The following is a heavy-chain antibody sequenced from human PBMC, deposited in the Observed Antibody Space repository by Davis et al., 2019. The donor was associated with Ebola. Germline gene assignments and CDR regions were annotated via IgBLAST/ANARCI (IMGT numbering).Heavy chain of an antibody. D-gene: IGHD1-7*01. V-gene: IGHV4-4*09. J-gene: IGHJ6*02. CDR2: INDGSA. Sequence: SETLSLTCSPSGDSFNTYYWNWIRQPPGKGLEWVGYINDGSANYHPSLKSRVTISVDTSKNQFSLKLTSVTAADTAVYYCARALGLRSGMDVWGQGTTVAVSS. CDR1: GDSFNTYY. CDR3: ARALGLRSGMDV.